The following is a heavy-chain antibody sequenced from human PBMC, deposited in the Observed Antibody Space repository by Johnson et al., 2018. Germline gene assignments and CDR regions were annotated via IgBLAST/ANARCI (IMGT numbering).Heavy chain of an antibody. V-gene: IGHV3-43D*03. J-gene: IGHJ4*02. CDR3: AKYRFAGGNDGIDY. CDR1: GFSFDDYA. D-gene: IGHD1-1*01. Sequence: VQLVESGGVVVQPGGSVRLSCAASGFSFDDYAMHWVRQVPGKGLDWISLISWDGGSTYYSASVRGRFTISRDNSKNSLYLQMTSLRPEDTALYYCAKYRFAGGNDGIDYWCQGTLVTVSS. CDR2: ISWDGGST.